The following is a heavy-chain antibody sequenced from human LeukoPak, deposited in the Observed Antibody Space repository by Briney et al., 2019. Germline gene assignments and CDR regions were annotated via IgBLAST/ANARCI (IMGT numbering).Heavy chain of an antibody. J-gene: IGHJ4*02. V-gene: IGHV1-2*06. CDR2: INPNSGGT. D-gene: IGHD3-22*01. CDR1: GYTFTAYY. CDR3: ASLSSNYYDSSGFDY. Sequence: ASVKVSCKASGYTFTAYYMHWVRQAPGQGLEWMGRINPNSGGTNYAQKFQGRVTMTRDTSISTAYMELSRLRSDDTAVYYCASLSSNYYDSSGFDYWGQGTLVTVSS.